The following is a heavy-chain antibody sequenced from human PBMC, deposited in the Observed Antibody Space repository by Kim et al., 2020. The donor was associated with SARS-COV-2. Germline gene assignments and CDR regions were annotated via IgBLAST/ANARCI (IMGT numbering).Heavy chain of an antibody. CDR3: ARDGGGWYRAIDY. CDR1: GFTFSSYG. D-gene: IGHD6-19*01. V-gene: IGHV3-33*01. CDR2: IWYDGSNK. J-gene: IGHJ4*02. Sequence: GGSLRLSCAASGFTFSSYGTHWVRQAPGKGLEWVAVIWYDGSNKYYADSVKGRFTISRDNSKNTLYLQMNSLRAEDTAVYYCARDGGGWYRAIDYWGQGTLVTVSS.